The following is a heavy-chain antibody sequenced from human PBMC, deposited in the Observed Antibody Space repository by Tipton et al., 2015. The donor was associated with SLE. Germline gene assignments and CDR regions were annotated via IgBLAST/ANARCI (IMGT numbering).Heavy chain of an antibody. CDR1: GGYISSYY. V-gene: IGHV4-59*08. Sequence: TLSLTCTVSGGYISSYYWSWIRQPPGKGLEWIGYIYYSGSTNYNPSLKSRVTISVGTSKNQFSLKLSSVTAADTAVYYCARGGILPSYYFDCWGQGTLVTVSS. CDR2: IYYSGST. J-gene: IGHJ4*02. D-gene: IGHD3-16*01. CDR3: ARGGILPSYYFDC.